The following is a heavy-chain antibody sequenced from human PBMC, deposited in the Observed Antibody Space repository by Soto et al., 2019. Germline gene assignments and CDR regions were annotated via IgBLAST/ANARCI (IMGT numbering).Heavy chain of an antibody. D-gene: IGHD2-15*01. V-gene: IGHV3-33*01. CDR1: GFSFSNYG. CDR2: IWYDGSHE. Sequence: QVQLVESGGGVVQPGRSLRLSCAASGFSFSNYGMHWVRQAPGKGLEWVALIWYDGSHEYYADSVKGRFTISRENFKNTLYLQMDSLRAEDTAVYYCALLRGYCSGGTCYHIDYWGQGTLVTVSS. J-gene: IGHJ4*02. CDR3: ALLRGYCSGGTCYHIDY.